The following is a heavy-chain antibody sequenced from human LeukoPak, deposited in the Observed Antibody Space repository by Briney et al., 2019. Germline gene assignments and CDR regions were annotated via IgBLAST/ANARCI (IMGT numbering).Heavy chain of an antibody. J-gene: IGHJ6*03. CDR3: AREASGGPIGEYYYYMDV. CDR2: IYYSGST. D-gene: IGHD2-8*02. V-gene: IGHV4-59*01. CDR1: GGSISSYY. Sequence: PSETLSLTCTVSGGSISSYYWSWIRQPPGKGLEWIGYIYYSGSTNYNPSLKSRVTISVDTSKNQFSLKLSSVTAADTAVYYCAREASGGPIGEYYYYMDVWGKGTTVTVSS.